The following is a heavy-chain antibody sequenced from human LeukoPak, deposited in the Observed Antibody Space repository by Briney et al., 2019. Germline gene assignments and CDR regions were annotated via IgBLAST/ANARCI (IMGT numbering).Heavy chain of an antibody. CDR2: IYTSGST. CDR1: GGSISSYY. Sequence: SETLSLTCTVSGGSISSYYWSCIRQPPGKGLEWIGYIYTSGSTNYNPSLKSRVTISVDTSKNQFSLKLSSVTAADTAVYYCARHGCSSTSCYYYMDVWGKGTTVTVSS. CDR3: ARHGCSSTSCYYYMDV. D-gene: IGHD2-2*01. J-gene: IGHJ6*03. V-gene: IGHV4-4*09.